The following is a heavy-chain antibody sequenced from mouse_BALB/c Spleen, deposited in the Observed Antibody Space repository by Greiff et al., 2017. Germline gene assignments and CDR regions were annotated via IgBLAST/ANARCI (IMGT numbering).Heavy chain of an antibody. Sequence: DVKLQESGPGLVKPSQSLSLTCTVTGYSITSDYAWNWIRQFPGNKLEWMGYISYSGSTSYNPSLKSRISITRDTSKNQFFLQLNSVTTEDTATYYCASGGYYAFDYWGQGTTLTVSS. D-gene: IGHD2-3*01. CDR1: GYSITSDYA. V-gene: IGHV3-2*02. CDR2: ISYSGST. J-gene: IGHJ2*01. CDR3: ASGGYYAFDY.